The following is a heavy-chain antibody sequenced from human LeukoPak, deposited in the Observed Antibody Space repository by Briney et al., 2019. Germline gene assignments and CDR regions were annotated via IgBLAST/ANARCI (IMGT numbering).Heavy chain of an antibody. J-gene: IGHJ3*02. Sequence: PSETLSLTCTVSGYSITSGYYWSWIRQPPGKGLEWIGEINHSGSTNYNPSLKSRVTISVDTSKNLFSLKLSSVTAADTAVYYCASGGAEYAFDIWGQGTLVTVSS. CDR3: ASGGAEYAFDI. V-gene: IGHV4-34*01. D-gene: IGHD1-26*01. CDR1: GYSITSGYY. CDR2: INHSGST.